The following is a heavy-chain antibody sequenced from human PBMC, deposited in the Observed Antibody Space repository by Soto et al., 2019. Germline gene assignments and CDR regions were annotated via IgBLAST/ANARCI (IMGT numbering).Heavy chain of an antibody. V-gene: IGHV4-30-4*01. CDR2: IFHTGST. CDR3: AGRYGYCFDY. D-gene: IGHD2-2*03. J-gene: IGHJ4*02. CDR1: GGSISSDGYY. Sequence: PSETLSLTCTVSGGSISSDGYYWSWIRQPPGEGLEWIGYIFHTGSTIYNPSLESRVHISIDTSKNQFSLKLSSVTAADTAVYYCAGRYGYCFDYWGQGTLVTVSS.